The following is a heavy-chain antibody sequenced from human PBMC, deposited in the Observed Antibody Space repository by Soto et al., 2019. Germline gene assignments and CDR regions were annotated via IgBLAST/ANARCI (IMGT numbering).Heavy chain of an antibody. Sequence: EVQLLESGGVLVPPGGSLRLSCAASGFTFSIFAMTWVRQAPGKGLGWVASITGSGDYARYTDSVQGRFTISRDNSKNTLYLQRSSLRTEDTALYYCSRDPNGDYIGAFDNWGQGTMVTVSS. CDR2: ITGSGDYA. CDR3: SRDPNGDYIGAFDN. CDR1: GFTFSIFA. D-gene: IGHD4-17*01. J-gene: IGHJ3*02. V-gene: IGHV3-23*01.